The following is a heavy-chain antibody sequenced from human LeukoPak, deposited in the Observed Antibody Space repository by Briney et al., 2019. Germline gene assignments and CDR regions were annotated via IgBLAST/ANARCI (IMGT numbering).Heavy chain of an antibody. CDR2: SGST. Sequence: SETLSLTCTVSGGSFSDYYWTWIRQPPGKGLEWIGYSGSTNYNPSLKSRVTISVDTSMRHFPLTLSSVTEADTAVYYCARTRRHYYGSGKNLTPWPAGLDVWGQGTTVIVS. J-gene: IGHJ6*02. CDR3: ARTRRHYYGSGKNLTPWPAGLDV. D-gene: IGHD3-10*01. V-gene: IGHV4-59*01. CDR1: GGSFSDYY.